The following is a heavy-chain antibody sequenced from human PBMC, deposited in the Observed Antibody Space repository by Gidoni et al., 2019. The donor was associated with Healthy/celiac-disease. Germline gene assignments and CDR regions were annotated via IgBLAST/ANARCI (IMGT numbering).Heavy chain of an antibody. Sequence: QLQLVQSGAEVKKAAASVKVSCKASGYTCTTYGISWLRQAPGQGLEGIGWISAYNGNTNYAQKRQGRVTMTTDTSTSTAYMELRSLRSDDTDVYYWARVWHQFDYWGQGTLVTVSS. J-gene: IGHJ4*02. CDR1: GYTCTTYG. CDR2: ISAYNGNT. V-gene: IGHV1-18*01. CDR3: ARVWHQFDY. D-gene: IGHD3-10*01.